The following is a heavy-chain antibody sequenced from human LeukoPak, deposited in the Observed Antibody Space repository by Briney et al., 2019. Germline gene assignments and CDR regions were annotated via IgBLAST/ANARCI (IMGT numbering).Heavy chain of an antibody. J-gene: IGHJ4*02. Sequence: ASVKVSCKASGYTFSSYAMHWVRQAPGQRLEWMGWINAGNSNTKYSQKFQGRVTITRDTSASTAYMELSSLRSEDTAVYYCARGSLEYYFDYWGQGTLVTISS. V-gene: IGHV1-3*01. CDR3: ARGSLEYYFDY. CDR2: INAGNSNT. CDR1: GYTFSSYA. D-gene: IGHD3-10*01.